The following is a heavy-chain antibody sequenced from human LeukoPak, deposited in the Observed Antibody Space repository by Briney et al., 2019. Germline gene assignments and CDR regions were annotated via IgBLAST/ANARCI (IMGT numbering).Heavy chain of an antibody. Sequence: PSETLSLTCTVSGGSISSNDYYWGWVRQPPGKGLEWIGNILYSGSTFYHPSLKSRITIAVDTSKNQFSLKLSSVTAADTAVYYCSRYIRRRPQFDYWGQGTLVTVSS. CDR1: GGSISSNDYY. CDR2: ILYSGST. V-gene: IGHV4-39*01. CDR3: SRYIRRRPQFDY. J-gene: IGHJ4*02.